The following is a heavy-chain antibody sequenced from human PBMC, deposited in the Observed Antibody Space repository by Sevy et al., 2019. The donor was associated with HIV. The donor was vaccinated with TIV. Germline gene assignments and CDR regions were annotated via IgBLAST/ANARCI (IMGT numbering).Heavy chain of an antibody. CDR3: AKFPPRCRGGTCSFDY. Sequence: GGSLRLSCAASGFTFSSYAMSWVRQAPGKGLEWVSAISGSGGSTYYADSVKGRFTISRDNSKNTLYLQMNSLRAEDTAVDYCAKFPPRCRGGTCSFDYWGQGTLVTVSS. V-gene: IGHV3-23*01. CDR1: GFTFSSYA. CDR2: ISGSGGST. J-gene: IGHJ4*02. D-gene: IGHD2-15*01.